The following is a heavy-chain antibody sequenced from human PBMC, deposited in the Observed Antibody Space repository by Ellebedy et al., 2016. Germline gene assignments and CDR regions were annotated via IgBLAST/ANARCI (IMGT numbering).Heavy chain of an antibody. J-gene: IGHJ4*02. V-gene: IGHV1-2*02. CDR3: ARWGDNYMNAYYFDY. Sequence: ASVKVSCXASGYTFTDYYMHWVRQAPGQGLEWMGWINPNGGIKYAQKFQGRVTMTRDTSISTAYMELRRLRSDDTALYYCARWGDNYMNAYYFDYWGQGTLITVSS. CDR1: GYTFTDYY. CDR2: INPNGGI. D-gene: IGHD4-11*01.